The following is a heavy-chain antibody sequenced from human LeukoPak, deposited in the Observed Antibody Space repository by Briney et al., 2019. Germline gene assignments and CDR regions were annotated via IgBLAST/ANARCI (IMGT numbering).Heavy chain of an antibody. CDR1: GFIFSSYS. J-gene: IGHJ5*02. CDR2: ISSSSGYI. D-gene: IGHD5-12*01. CDR3: ARMEHSGYDIRWFDR. V-gene: IGHV3-21*01. Sequence: GGSLRLSCAASGFIFSSYSMNWVRQAPGKGLEWFSSISSSSGYIYYADSVKGRFTISRDNAKNSLYLQLNSLRADDTAVSYYARMEHSGYDIRWFDRWGQGTLVTVSS.